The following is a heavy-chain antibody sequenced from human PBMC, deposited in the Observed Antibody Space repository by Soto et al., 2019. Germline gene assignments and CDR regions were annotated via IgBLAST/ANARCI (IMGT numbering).Heavy chain of an antibody. Sequence: QVQLQESGPGLVRPPGTLSLTCTVSGDSIITTWWWTWVRQPPGKDLEWIGEIYHDGSSYYNPSPESGDSIPVDTSMNQFSLNVNSVTAADTAIYYCARGLVTSYGLDVWGQGTSVIVS. D-gene: IGHD2-21*02. V-gene: IGHV4-4*03. J-gene: IGHJ6*02. CDR1: GDSIITTWW. CDR2: IYHDGSS. CDR3: ARGLVTSYGLDV.